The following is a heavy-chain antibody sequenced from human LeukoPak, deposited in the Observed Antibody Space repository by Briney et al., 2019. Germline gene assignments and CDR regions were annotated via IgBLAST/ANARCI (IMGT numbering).Heavy chain of an antibody. V-gene: IGHV4-59*01. D-gene: IGHD6-19*01. CDR2: IYYSGST. J-gene: IGHJ4*02. CDR3: ARIGSSGWPNFDY. CDR1: GGSISNYY. Sequence: KPSAALSLPCTVSGGSISNYYWSWLRQPPGKGLEWIGSIYYSGSTNYNSSLKSRVTISVDTSKNQFPLKLSSVTAADTAVYYCARIGSSGWPNFDYWGQGTLVTVSS.